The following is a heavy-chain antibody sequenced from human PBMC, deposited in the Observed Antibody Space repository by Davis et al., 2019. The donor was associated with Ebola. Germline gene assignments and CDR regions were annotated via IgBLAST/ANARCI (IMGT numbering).Heavy chain of an antibody. Sequence: KVSCKGSGYSFTSYWIGWVRQMPGKGLEWMGIIYPGDSDTRYSPSFQGQVTISADKSISTAHLQWSSLKASDTAMYYCARRSAAAGFDAFDIWGQGTMVTVSP. CDR2: IYPGDSDT. CDR1: GYSFTSYW. CDR3: ARRSAAAGFDAFDI. D-gene: IGHD6-13*01. V-gene: IGHV5-51*01. J-gene: IGHJ3*02.